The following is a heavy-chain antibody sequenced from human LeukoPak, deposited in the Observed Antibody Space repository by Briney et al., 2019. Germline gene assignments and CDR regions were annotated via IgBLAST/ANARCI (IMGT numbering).Heavy chain of an antibody. D-gene: IGHD6-19*01. J-gene: IGHJ5*02. Sequence: ASVKVSCKASGGTFSSYAISWVRQAPGQGLEWMGGIIPIFGTANYAQKFQGRVTITADESTSTAYMELSSLRSEDTAVYYLARTGRSSGWYWFDPWGQGTLVTVSS. V-gene: IGHV1-69*13. CDR3: ARTGRSSGWYWFDP. CDR2: IIPIFGTA. CDR1: GGTFSSYA.